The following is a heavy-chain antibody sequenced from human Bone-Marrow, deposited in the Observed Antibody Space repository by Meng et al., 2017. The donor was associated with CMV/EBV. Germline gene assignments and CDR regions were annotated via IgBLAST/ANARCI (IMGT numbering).Heavy chain of an antibody. Sequence: GGSLRLSCAASGFTFSNAWMSWVRQAPGKGLEWVGRIKSKTDGGTTDYAAPVKGRFTISRDDSKNTLYLQMNSLKTEDTAVYYCARFKERAARRGDYWGQGTLVTVSS. J-gene: IGHJ4*02. CDR3: ARFKERAARRGDY. CDR2: IKSKTDGGTT. CDR1: GFTFSNAW. V-gene: IGHV3-15*01. D-gene: IGHD6-6*01.